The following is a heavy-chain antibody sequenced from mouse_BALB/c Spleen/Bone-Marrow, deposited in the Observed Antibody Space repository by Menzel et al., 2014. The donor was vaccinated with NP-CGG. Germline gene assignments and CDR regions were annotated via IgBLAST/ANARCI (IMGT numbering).Heavy chain of an antibody. Sequence: DVKLVESGGGLVQPGDSLRLSCATSGFTFSDFYMEWVRQPPGKRLEWIAASRNKAKYYTTEYSASVKGRFIVSRDTSQSVLYLQTNALRAEDTAIYYCARDVGYGNYFVYWGQGTLVTVSA. CDR3: ARDVGYGNYFVY. J-gene: IGHJ3*01. V-gene: IGHV7-1*02. D-gene: IGHD2-10*02. CDR2: SRNKAKYYTT. CDR1: GFTFSDFY.